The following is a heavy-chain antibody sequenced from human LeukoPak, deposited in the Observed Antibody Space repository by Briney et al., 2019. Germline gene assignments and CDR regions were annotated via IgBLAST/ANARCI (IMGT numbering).Heavy chain of an antibody. CDR3: ARDRSNYYYYYGMDV. CDR2: ISSSSSYT. J-gene: IGHJ6*04. V-gene: IGHV3-11*06. Sequence: PGGSLRLSCAASGFTFSDYYMSWIRQAPGKGLEWVSYISSSSSYTNYADSVKGRFTIPRDNAKNSLYLQMNSLRAEDTAVYYCARDRSNYYYYYGMDVWGKGTTVTVSS. CDR1: GFTFSDYY.